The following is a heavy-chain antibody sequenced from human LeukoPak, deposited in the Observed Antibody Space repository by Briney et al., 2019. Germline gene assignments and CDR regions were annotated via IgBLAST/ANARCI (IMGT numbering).Heavy chain of an antibody. D-gene: IGHD6-13*01. CDR3: SRSGAGRDYFDY. CDR1: GFTFGDYA. Sequence: GGSLRLSCTGSGFTFGDYAINWVRQAPGKGLEWVGFIRSKAYGGTTENAASVEGRFAISRDDSKTIAYLQLNSLKTEDPAVYYCSRSGAGRDYFDYWGQGTLVTVSS. V-gene: IGHV3-49*04. CDR2: IRSKAYGGTT. J-gene: IGHJ4*02.